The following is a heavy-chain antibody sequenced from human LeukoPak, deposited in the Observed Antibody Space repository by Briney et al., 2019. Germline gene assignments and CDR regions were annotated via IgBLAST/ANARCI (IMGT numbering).Heavy chain of an antibody. J-gene: IGHJ4*02. Sequence: SDSLSLTCTVAGGSINSSYCSWIRQPPGECLECVGYIFYSVSTTYHPSIKGRATISAATSSTQFSLKLSSVTAADTAGYYCARGDFSSGWDYWGQGTLVSVSS. D-gene: IGHD3-3*01. V-gene: IGHV4-59*07. CDR1: GGSINSSY. CDR2: IFYSVST. CDR3: ARGDFSSGWDY.